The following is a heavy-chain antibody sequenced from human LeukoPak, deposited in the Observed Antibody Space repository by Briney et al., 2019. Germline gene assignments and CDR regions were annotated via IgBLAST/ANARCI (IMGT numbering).Heavy chain of an antibody. Sequence: ASVKVSCTASGYTFTSYAMNWVRQAPGQGLEWMGWINTNTGNPTYAQGFTGRFVFSLDTSVSTAYLQISSLKAEDTAVYYCARGAAYPKASWFDPWGQGTLVTVSS. V-gene: IGHV7-4-1*02. CDR2: INTNTGNP. J-gene: IGHJ5*02. CDR1: GYTFTSYA. CDR3: ARGAAYPKASWFDP. D-gene: IGHD6-25*01.